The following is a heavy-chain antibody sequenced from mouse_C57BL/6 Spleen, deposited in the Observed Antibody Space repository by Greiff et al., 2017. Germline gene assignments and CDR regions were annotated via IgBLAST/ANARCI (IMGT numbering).Heavy chain of an antibody. J-gene: IGHJ1*03. V-gene: IGHV1-74*01. Sequence: QVQLQQPGAELVKPGASVKVSCKASGYTFTSYWMHWVKQRPGQGLEWIGRIHPSDSDTNYNQKFKGKATLTVDKSSSTAYMQLSSLTSEDSAVYYCAIAGVYYYGSSSYWYFDVWGTGTTVTFSS. D-gene: IGHD1-1*01. CDR2: IHPSDSDT. CDR1: GYTFTSYW. CDR3: AIAGVYYYGSSSYWYFDV.